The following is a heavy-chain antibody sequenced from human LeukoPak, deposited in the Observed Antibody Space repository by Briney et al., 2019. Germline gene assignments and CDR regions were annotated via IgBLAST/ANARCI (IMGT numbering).Heavy chain of an antibody. D-gene: IGHD1-26*01. CDR1: GGSISSGSYY. CDR2: IYTSGST. V-gene: IGHV4-61*02. Sequence: PSETLSLTCTVSGGSISSGSYYWSWIRQPAGKGLEWIGRIYTSGSTNYNPSLKSRVTISVDTSMNQFSLKLSSVTAADTAVYYCAGKTWVESAWELLPHFDYWGQGTLVTVSS. CDR3: AGKTWVESAWELLPHFDY. J-gene: IGHJ4*02.